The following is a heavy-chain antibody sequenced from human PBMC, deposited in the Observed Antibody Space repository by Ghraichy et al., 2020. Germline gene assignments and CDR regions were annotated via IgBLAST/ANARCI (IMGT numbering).Heavy chain of an antibody. V-gene: IGHV4-31*03. CDR3: ARNLLSGWPSAWNSDL. D-gene: IGHD6-19*01. J-gene: IGHJ2*01. CDR2: IHYSGST. CDR1: GGSITSGGYY. Sequence: SETLSLTCTVSGGSITSGGYYWSWIRQHPGKGLEWIGYIHYSGSTYYIPSLKSRLTISVDRSKNQFSLNLSSVTAADTAVYYCARNLLSGWPSAWNSDLWGLGSLVSVSS.